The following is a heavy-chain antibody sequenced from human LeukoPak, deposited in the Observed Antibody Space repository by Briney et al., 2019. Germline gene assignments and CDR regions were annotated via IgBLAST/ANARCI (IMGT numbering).Heavy chain of an antibody. J-gene: IGHJ5*02. V-gene: IGHV3-53*01. D-gene: IGHD4-23*01. CDR2: IYSGGNT. CDR3: AKAPIPVVTLSQRGGWFDP. Sequence: GGSLRLSCAASGFTVSNNYMSWVRQAPGKGLEWVSVIYSGGNTYYADSVKGRFTISRDNSKNTLYLQMNSLRAEDTAVYYCAKAPIPVVTLSQRGGWFDPWGQGTLVTVSS. CDR1: GFTVSNNY.